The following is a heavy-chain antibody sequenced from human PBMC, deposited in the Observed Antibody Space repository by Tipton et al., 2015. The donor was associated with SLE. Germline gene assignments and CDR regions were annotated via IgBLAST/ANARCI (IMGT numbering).Heavy chain of an antibody. J-gene: IGHJ5*02. CDR1: GYRFTTSW. CDR2: IYPGDSDT. V-gene: IGHV5-51*01. Sequence: QLVQSGAEVKKPGESLKISCKGSGYRFTTSWIAWVRQMPGKGMEWMGIIYPGDSDTTYSPSFQGKVTISADKSISTAYLQWSSLKAADTAIYYRARYMGEATAKNWFDPWGQGTLVTVSS. D-gene: IGHD6-25*01. CDR3: ARYMGEATAKNWFDP.